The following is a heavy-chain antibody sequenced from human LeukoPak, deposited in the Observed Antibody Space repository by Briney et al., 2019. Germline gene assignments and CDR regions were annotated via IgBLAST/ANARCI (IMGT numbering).Heavy chain of an antibody. J-gene: IGHJ4*02. CDR2: IWYDGSNK. CDR1: GFTFSSYG. D-gene: IGHD5-12*01. CDR3: ARDRQDIVATSFDY. Sequence: PGGSLRLSCAASGFTFSSYGMHWVCQAPGKGREGGAVIWYDGSNKYYADSVKGRFTISRDNSKNTLYLQMNSLRAEDTAVYYCARDRQDIVATSFDYWGQGTLVTVSS. V-gene: IGHV3-33*01.